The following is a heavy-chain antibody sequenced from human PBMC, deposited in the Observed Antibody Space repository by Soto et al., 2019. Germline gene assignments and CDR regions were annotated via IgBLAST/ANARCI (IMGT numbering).Heavy chain of an antibody. D-gene: IGHD2-2*01. CDR3: ARDRGIVVVPAPRDGMDV. V-gene: IGHV3-11*01. CDR2: ISSSGSTI. J-gene: IGHJ6*02. CDR1: GFTFSDYY. Sequence: PGGSLRLSCAASGFTFSDYYMSWIRQAPGKGLEWISYISSSGSTIYYADSVKGRFTISRDNAKNSLYLQMNSLRAEDTAVYYCARDRGIVVVPAPRDGMDVWGQGTTVTVSS.